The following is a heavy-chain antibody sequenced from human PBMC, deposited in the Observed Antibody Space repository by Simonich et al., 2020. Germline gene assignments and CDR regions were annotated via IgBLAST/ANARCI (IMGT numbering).Heavy chain of an antibody. Sequence: EVQLVESGGGLVQPGGSLRLSCAASGFTFSRYWMHWVRQAPGKGLVLVSRIKSYGSSTSYADSVKGRFTISRDNAKNTLYLQMNSLRAEDTAVYYCARDYSNYDAFDIWGQGTMVTVSS. CDR2: IKSYGSST. CDR3: ARDYSNYDAFDI. D-gene: IGHD4-4*01. J-gene: IGHJ3*02. V-gene: IGHV3-74*01. CDR1: GFTFSRYW.